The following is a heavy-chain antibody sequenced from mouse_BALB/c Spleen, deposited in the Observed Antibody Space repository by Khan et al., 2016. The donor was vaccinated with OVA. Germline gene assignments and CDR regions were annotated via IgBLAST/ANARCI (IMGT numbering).Heavy chain of an antibody. Sequence: VQLQESGPGLVAPSQSLSITCTVLGLSLTNYGISWIRQPPGKGLEWLGVIWGDGSTNYHSALISRLSINKDNSKSQVFLKLNSLKTDDTATYYCAISYCGNDWFTYWGQGTLVTVSA. V-gene: IGHV2-3*01. CDR2: IWGDGST. CDR3: AISYCGNDWFTY. CDR1: GLSLTNYG. J-gene: IGHJ3*01. D-gene: IGHD2-1*01.